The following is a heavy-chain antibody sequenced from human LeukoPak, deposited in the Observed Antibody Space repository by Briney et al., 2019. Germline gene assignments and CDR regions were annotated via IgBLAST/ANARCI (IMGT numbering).Heavy chain of an antibody. CDR1: GFTFSSYG. Sequence: GGSLRLSCAASGFTFSSYGMHWVRQAPGKGLEWVAFIRYDGSNKYYADSVKGRFTISRVNSKNTLYLQMNSLRAEDTAVYYCAKYLDWVVPAAMHYWGQGTLVTVSS. J-gene: IGHJ4*02. CDR3: AKYLDWVVPAAMHY. D-gene: IGHD2-2*01. V-gene: IGHV3-30*02. CDR2: IRYDGSNK.